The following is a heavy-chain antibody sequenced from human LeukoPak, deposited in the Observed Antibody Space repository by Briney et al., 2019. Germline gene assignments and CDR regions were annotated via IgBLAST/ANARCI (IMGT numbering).Heavy chain of an antibody. CDR3: ARVAAGDSGGYYYYFDY. Sequence: SETLSLTCTVSGGSISSYYWSWIRQPPGKGLEWIGYIYYSGSTNYNPSLKSRVTISVDTSKNQFSLKLSSVTAADTAVYYCARVAAGDSGGYYYYFDYWGQGTLVTVSS. D-gene: IGHD1-26*01. CDR1: GGSISSYY. V-gene: IGHV4-59*01. CDR2: IYYSGST. J-gene: IGHJ4*02.